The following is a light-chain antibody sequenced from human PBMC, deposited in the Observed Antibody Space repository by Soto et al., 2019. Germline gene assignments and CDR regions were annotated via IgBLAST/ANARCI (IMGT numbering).Light chain of an antibody. J-gene: IGKJ5*01. CDR1: QRIGSY. CDR3: QQSYSIPVWT. CDR2: AAT. V-gene: IGKV1-39*01. Sequence: DVQMPQSHSSLSASLGDSFTVTCLSSQRIGSYVNWYQQKPGKAPKLLIYAATNLEEGVPSRFSGSGSGTDFSLSVSGLQPEDFATYYCQQSYSIPVWTFGQGTRLEI.